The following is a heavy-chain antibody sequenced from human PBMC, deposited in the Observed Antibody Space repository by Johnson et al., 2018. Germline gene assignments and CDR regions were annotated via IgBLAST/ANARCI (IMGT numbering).Heavy chain of an antibody. CDR3: ARAYNYGSGKNYKPLYYFQY. D-gene: IGHD3-10*01. J-gene: IGHJ4*02. CDR2: INWNGEST. V-gene: IGHV3-20*04. CDR1: GFTFGDYA. Sequence: VQLVESGGGVVRPGGSLRLSCAASGFTFGDYAMTWVRQAPGKGLEWVSNINWNGESTRYADSVKGRFTISRDNAKKSLYLEMNSVRGEATAFYYCARAYNYGSGKNYKPLYYFQYWGQGTLVTVSS.